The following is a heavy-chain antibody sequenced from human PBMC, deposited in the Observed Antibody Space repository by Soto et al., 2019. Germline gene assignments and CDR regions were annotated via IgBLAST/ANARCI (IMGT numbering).Heavy chain of an antibody. CDR3: AREKRANGYVDY. CDR1: GFAFSSYY. D-gene: IGHD4-17*01. CDR2: IKQDEREK. V-gene: IGHV3-7*01. Sequence: EVKLVESGGGLVQPGGSLRLSCAASGFAFSSYYMSWVRQAPGKGLEWVANIKQDEREKYYLDSVKGRFTISRDDAKNSLYLQMNSLRVDDTAVYYCAREKRANGYVDYWGQGTLVTVSS. J-gene: IGHJ4*02.